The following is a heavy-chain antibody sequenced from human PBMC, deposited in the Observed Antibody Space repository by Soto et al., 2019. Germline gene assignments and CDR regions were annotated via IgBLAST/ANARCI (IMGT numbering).Heavy chain of an antibody. Sequence: QLQLQESGSGLVKPSQTLSLTCGVSGASISSAHYSWSWIRQPPGKGLEWIGSMYLGGRTYYNPSLKSRVAMSADSPKNQFSLKLNYVTAADTAVYYCARDSGFGIDFWGQGIPVSVSP. D-gene: IGHD3-10*01. J-gene: IGHJ4*02. CDR3: ARDSGFGIDF. CDR2: MYLGGRT. CDR1: GASISSAHYS. V-gene: IGHV4-30-2*01.